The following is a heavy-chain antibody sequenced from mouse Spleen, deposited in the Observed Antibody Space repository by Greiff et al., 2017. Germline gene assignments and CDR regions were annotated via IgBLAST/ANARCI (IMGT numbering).Heavy chain of an antibody. CDR1: GFTFSSYA. CDR2: ISSGGDYI. D-gene: IGHD2-4*01. V-gene: IGHV5-9-1*02. CDR3: TREDDYQGFDY. Sequence: EVHLVESGEGLVKPGGSLKLSCAASGFTFSSYAMSWVRQTPEKRLEWVAYISSGGDYIYYADTVKGRFTISRDNARNTLYLQMSSLKSEDTAMYYCTREDDYQGFDYWGQGTTLTVSS. J-gene: IGHJ2*01.